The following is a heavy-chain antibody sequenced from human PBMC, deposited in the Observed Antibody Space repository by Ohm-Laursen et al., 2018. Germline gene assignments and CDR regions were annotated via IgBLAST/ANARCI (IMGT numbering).Heavy chain of an antibody. V-gene: IGHV3-7*01. CDR1: GFTFSRHW. CDR3: ATDGEPWRD. Sequence: SLRLSCAASGFTFSRHWMSWVRQAPGKGLEWVANIKQDGSEKYYVASVRGRFTISRDNAKKSLYLQMNSLRAENTAIYYCATDGEPWRDWGQGTLVTVSS. D-gene: IGHD3-10*01. J-gene: IGHJ4*02. CDR2: IKQDGSEK.